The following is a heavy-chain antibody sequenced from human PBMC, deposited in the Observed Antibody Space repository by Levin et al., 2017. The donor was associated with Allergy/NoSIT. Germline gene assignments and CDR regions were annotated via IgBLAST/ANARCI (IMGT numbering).Heavy chain of an antibody. CDR2: INPNSGGT. D-gene: IGHD5-18*01. CDR3: ARLWKLGEGDY. Sequence: ASVKVSCKASGYTFTDFYLHWVRQAPGQGLEWMGWINPNSGGTNYAQKFQGRVTMTRDTSISTGYMELSRLRYDDTAVYYCARLWKLGEGDYWGQGTLVTVSS. J-gene: IGHJ4*02. V-gene: IGHV1-2*02. CDR1: GYTFTDFY.